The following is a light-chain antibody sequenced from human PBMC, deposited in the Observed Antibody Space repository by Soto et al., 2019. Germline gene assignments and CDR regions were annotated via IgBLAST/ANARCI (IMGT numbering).Light chain of an antibody. CDR3: CSYAGSSTPFV. CDR2: DVS. CDR1: SSDVGGYDY. V-gene: IGLV2-14*03. Sequence: QSVLTQPASVSGSPGQSITISCTGSSSDVGGYDYVSWYQHHPGKAPKLMIHDVSNRPSGVSNRFSGSKSGNTASLTISGLQAEDEADYYCCSYAGSSTPFVFGTGTKVTVL. J-gene: IGLJ1*01.